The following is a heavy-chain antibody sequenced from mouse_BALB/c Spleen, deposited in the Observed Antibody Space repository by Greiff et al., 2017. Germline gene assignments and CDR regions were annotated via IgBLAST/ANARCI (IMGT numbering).Heavy chain of an antibody. V-gene: IGHV5-6-5*01. J-gene: IGHJ3*01. D-gene: IGHD2-14*01. CDR2: ISSGGST. CDR3: ARYRYDSWFAY. CDR1: GFTFSSYA. Sequence: EVQRVESGGGLVKPGGSLKLSCAASGFTFSSYAMSWVRQTPEKRLEWVASISSGGSTYYPDSVKGRFTISRDNARNILYLQMSSLRSEDTAMYYCARYRYDSWFAYWGQGTLVTVSA.